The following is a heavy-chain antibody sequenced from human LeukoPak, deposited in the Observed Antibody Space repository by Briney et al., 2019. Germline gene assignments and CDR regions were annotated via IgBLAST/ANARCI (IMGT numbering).Heavy chain of an antibody. V-gene: IGHV1-46*01. Sequence: ASVKLSCKASGYTLTRYYMHWVRQAPGQGLEWMGMINPSGGDTTYAQKLQGRVTMTRDTSTSTVYMELSSLRSEDTAVYYCARENGGEDYWGQGTLVSVSS. CDR2: INPSGGDT. CDR3: ARENGGEDY. J-gene: IGHJ4*02. D-gene: IGHD2-21*01. CDR1: GYTLTRYY.